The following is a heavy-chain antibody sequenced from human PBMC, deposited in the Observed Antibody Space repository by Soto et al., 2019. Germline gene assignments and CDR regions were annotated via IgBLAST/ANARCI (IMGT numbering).Heavy chain of an antibody. CDR2: INQDGNED. D-gene: IGHD1-1*01. CDR1: GFTFSSYW. Sequence: PGGSLRLSCAASGFTFSSYWMNWVRQAPGKGLEWVANINQDGNEDNLLGSVKGRFTIYRDNAKNSLFLQMNSLRVDDTAVYYCARTGDGHHDFLDYWGQGALVTVSS. J-gene: IGHJ4*02. V-gene: IGHV3-7*01. CDR3: ARTGDGHHDFLDY.